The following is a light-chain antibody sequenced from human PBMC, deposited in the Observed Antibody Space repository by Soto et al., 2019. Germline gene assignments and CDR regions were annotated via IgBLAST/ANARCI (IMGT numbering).Light chain of an antibody. Sequence: PGARAPLSCRASQSVASNYLAWYQQQPGQAPRLLIYGASSRATGIPDRFSGSGSGTDFTLTISRLEPEDFAVYHCQQYGSSPLTFGGGTKVEI. CDR2: GAS. CDR1: QSVASNY. V-gene: IGKV3-20*01. J-gene: IGKJ4*01. CDR3: QQYGSSPLT.